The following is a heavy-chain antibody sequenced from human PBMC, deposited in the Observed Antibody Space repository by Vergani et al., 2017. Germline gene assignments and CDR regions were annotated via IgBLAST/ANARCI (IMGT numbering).Heavy chain of an antibody. J-gene: IGHJ6*03. V-gene: IGHV4-59*01. Sequence: QVQLQESGPGLVKPSETLSLTCTVSGGSISSYYWSWIRQPPGKGLEWIGYIYYSGSTNYNPSLKSRVTISVDTSKNQFSLKLSSVTAADTAVYYCARVDYDLWSAPRGYYYYMDVWGKGTTVTVSS. CDR1: GGSISSYY. CDR2: IYYSGST. CDR3: ARVDYDLWSAPRGYYYYMDV. D-gene: IGHD3-3*01.